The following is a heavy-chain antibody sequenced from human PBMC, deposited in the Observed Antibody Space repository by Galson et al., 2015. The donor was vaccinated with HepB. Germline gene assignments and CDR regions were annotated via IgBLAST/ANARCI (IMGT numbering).Heavy chain of an antibody. CDR2: IVVGSGNT. D-gene: IGHD6-13*01. CDR1: GFTFTSSA. V-gene: IGHV1-58*01. Sequence: SVKVSCKASGFTFTSSAVQWVRQARGQRLEWIGWIVVGSGNTNYAQKFQERVTITRDMSTSTAYMELSSLRSEDTAVYYCAAETSPGGYSSSWYGGDGMDVWGQGTTVTVSS. CDR3: AAETSPGGYSSSWYGGDGMDV. J-gene: IGHJ6*02.